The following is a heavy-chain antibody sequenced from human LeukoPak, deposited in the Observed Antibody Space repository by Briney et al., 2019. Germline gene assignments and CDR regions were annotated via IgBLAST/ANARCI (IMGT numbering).Heavy chain of an antibody. J-gene: IGHJ3*02. D-gene: IGHD2/OR15-2a*01. Sequence: PGGSLRLSCEASGFTSFDFPMNWVRKAPGKGLEWVSHIRTDGTITYADSVKGRFTISRDDAKTSVYLQMNSLRDEDTAIYYCARDNIWAFDKWGQGTMVTVAS. CDR3: ARDNIWAFDK. V-gene: IGHV3-69-1*01. CDR1: GFTSFDFP. CDR2: IRTDGTI.